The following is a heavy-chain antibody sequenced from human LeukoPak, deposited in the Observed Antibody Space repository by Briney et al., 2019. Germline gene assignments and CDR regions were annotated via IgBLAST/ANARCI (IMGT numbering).Heavy chain of an antibody. Sequence: AETLSLTCTVSGGSISSSSYYWGWIRQPPGKGLEWIGSIYYSGSTYYNPSLKSRVTISVDTSKNQFSLKLSSVTAADTAVYYCARGRGEGRGISMVRGVRAPSYNWFDPWGHGTLVTVSS. V-gene: IGHV4-39*07. CDR3: ARGRGEGRGISMVRGVRAPSYNWFDP. CDR2: IYYSGST. D-gene: IGHD3-10*01. J-gene: IGHJ5*02. CDR1: GGSISSSSYY.